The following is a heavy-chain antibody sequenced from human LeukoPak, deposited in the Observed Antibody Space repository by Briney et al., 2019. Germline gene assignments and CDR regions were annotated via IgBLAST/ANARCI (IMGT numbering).Heavy chain of an antibody. J-gene: IGHJ5*02. V-gene: IGHV3-7*01. CDR3: ATAPASVDSS. Sequence: GGSLRLSCAASGFTFGSYAMSWVRQSPGKGLEWVANINPDGTKTTYVDSVEGRFAISRDNAKNSVFLLMTSLRAEDTAMYYCATAPASVDSSWGQGTLVAVSS. D-gene: IGHD3-3*01. CDR1: GFTFGSYA. CDR2: INPDGTKT.